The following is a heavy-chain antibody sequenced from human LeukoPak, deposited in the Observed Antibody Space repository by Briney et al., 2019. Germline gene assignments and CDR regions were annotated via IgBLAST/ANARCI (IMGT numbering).Heavy chain of an antibody. D-gene: IGHD3-22*01. Sequence: GGSLRLSCAASGFTFNSYAMSWVRQAPGKGLEWVSIISGGGGSTSYADSVKGRFTISRDNSKNTLYLQMNSLRAEDTAVYYCARDLAFYYYDSSGYFGAFDIWGQGTMVTVSS. CDR2: ISGGGGST. J-gene: IGHJ3*02. CDR3: ARDLAFYYYDSSGYFGAFDI. V-gene: IGHV3-23*01. CDR1: GFTFNSYA.